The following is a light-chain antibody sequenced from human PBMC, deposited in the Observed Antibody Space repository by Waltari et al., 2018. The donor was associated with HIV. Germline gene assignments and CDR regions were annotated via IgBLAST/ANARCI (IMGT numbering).Light chain of an antibody. CDR3: QTYDDSGVV. CDR1: SVNIATNF. CDR2: ENH. V-gene: IGLV6-57*02. Sequence: NFILTQPHPVSESPGKPVTISCTAGSVNIATNFVQWYPLPPGSAPITIIYENHQRPSGVPDRSSGSIDSSANSASLTISGLRSEDEADYYCQTYDDSGVVFGGGTKLTVL. J-gene: IGLJ2*01.